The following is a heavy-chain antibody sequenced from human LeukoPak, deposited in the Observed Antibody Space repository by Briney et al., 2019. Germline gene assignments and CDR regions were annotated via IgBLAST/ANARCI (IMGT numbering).Heavy chain of an antibody. CDR2: IDSSGHRT. CDR1: RFSISNFG. CDR3: ANDPQYEDFDI. D-gene: IGHD2/OR15-2a*01. V-gene: IGHV3-23*05. Sequence: GGSLRLSCAASRFSISNFGMAWVRQAPGKGLEWVSTIDSSGHRTHYADSVKGRFTISRDNSKNTVYLQMNILRAEDTAIYYCANDPQYEDFDIWGQGTMVTVSS. J-gene: IGHJ3*02.